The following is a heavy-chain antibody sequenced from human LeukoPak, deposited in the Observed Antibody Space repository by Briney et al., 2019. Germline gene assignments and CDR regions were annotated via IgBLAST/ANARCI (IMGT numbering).Heavy chain of an antibody. CDR1: DFTFRNAW. D-gene: IGHD2-15*01. J-gene: IGHJ6*03. CDR2: IKDKIDGGTT. Sequence: GGSLRLSCAASDFTFRNAWMTWVRQAPGEGLEWVGRIKDKIDGGTTDYTAPVKGRFTISRDDSRNTVYLEMNSLKAEDTGVYYCTTVRYCSNKRCTRRHDYMDVWGKETTVTVSS. CDR3: TTVRYCSNKRCTRRHDYMDV. V-gene: IGHV3-15*01.